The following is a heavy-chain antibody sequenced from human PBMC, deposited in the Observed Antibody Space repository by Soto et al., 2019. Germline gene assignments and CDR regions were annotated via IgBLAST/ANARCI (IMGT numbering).Heavy chain of an antibody. D-gene: IGHD3-10*01. CDR1: GYTFTSYD. CDR3: AITHLRFGEHHY. Sequence: QVQLVQSGAEVKKPGASVKVSCKASGYTFTSYDINWVRQATGQGLEWMGWMNPNSGNTGYAQKFQGRVTMTTNTSIRTAYMELTSMRAEATAVYYCAITHLRFGEHHYWGRGTLVTV. CDR2: MNPNSGNT. V-gene: IGHV1-8*01. J-gene: IGHJ4*02.